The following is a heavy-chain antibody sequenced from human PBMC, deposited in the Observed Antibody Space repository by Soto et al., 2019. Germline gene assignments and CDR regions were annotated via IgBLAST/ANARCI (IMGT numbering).Heavy chain of an antibody. Sequence: ASVKVSCKASGYTFTSYGISWVRQAPGQGLEWMGWISAYNGNTNYAQKLQGRVTMTTDTSTSTAYMELRSLRSDDTAVYYCARGGLFMTTVTTIYYYSGMDVWGQGTTLTVS. CDR3: ARGGLFMTTVTTIYYYSGMDV. CDR1: GYTFTSYG. J-gene: IGHJ6*02. V-gene: IGHV1-18*04. CDR2: ISAYNGNT. D-gene: IGHD4-17*01.